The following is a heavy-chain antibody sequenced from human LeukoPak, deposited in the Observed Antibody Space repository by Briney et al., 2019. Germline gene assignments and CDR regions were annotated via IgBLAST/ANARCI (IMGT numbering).Heavy chain of an antibody. CDR1: GGSISSYY. CDR2: IYYSGST. Sequence: SETLSLTCTVSGGSISSYYWGCIRQPPGKGLEWIGYIYYSGSTNYNPSLKSRVTISVDTSKNQFSLKLSSVTAAATAVYYCARVIWSCRGGSCYLNPRGWFGPWGQGTLVTVSS. V-gene: IGHV4-59*01. CDR3: ARVIWSCRGGSCYLNPRGWFGP. J-gene: IGHJ5*02. D-gene: IGHD2-15*01.